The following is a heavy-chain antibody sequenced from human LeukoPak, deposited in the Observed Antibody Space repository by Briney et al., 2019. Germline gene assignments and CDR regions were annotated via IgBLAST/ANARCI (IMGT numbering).Heavy chain of an antibody. CDR2: ISYDGSNK. Sequence: GGSLRLSCAASGFTFSSYAMHWVRQAPGKGLEWVAVISYDGSNKYYADSVKGRFTISRDNSKNTLYLQMNSLRAEDTAVYYCARDRSNYDYYGMDVWGQGTTVTVSS. V-gene: IGHV3-30*04. CDR3: ARDRSNYDYYGMDV. J-gene: IGHJ6*02. CDR1: GFTFSSYA.